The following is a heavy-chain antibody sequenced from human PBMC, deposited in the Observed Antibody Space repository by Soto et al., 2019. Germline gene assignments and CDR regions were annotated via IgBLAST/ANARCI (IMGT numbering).Heavy chain of an antibody. D-gene: IGHD3-10*02. CDR3: ASVRGGYYYAMDV. Sequence: QVQLQESGPGLVKPSGTLSLTCAVSGGSISSSNWWSWVRQPPGKGLEWIGEIYHSGSTNYNPSLTSRDTIPVNKSTNQFSLKLSSVTAADTAVDYCASVRGGYYYAMDVWGRGTTVTVSS. V-gene: IGHV4-4*02. J-gene: IGHJ6*02. CDR1: GGSISSSNW. CDR2: IYHSGST.